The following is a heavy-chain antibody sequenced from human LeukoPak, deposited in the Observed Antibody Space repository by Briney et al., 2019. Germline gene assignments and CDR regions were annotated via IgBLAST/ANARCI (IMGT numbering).Heavy chain of an antibody. V-gene: IGHV1-8*01. CDR1: GYTFSSFH. J-gene: IGHJ4*02. CDR3: ATVKSIVGATFDY. CDR2: MNPNNGKT. Sequence: ASVRVSCKASGYTFSSFHINWVRQATGQGLEWMGWMNPNNGKTGYTQKFQGRVTMTRDTSTSTAYMEVASLRTEDTAVYYCATVKSIVGATFDYWGQGTLVTVSS. D-gene: IGHD1-26*01.